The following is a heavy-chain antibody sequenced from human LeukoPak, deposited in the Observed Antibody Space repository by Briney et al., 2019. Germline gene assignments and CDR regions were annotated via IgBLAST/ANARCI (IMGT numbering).Heavy chain of an antibody. Sequence: GGSLRLSCAASGFTFTSYSMNWVRQAPGKGLEWVSSISSSSSYIYYADSVKGRFTISRDNATNSLYLQMNSLRAEDTAVYYCARYHHDHIGPWGQGTLVTVSS. V-gene: IGHV3-21*01. D-gene: IGHD1-14*01. CDR1: GFTFTSYS. CDR3: ARYHHDHIGP. J-gene: IGHJ5*02. CDR2: ISSSSSYI.